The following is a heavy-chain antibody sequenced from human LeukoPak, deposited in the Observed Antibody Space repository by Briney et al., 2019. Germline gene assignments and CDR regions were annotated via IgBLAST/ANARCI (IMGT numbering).Heavy chain of an antibody. D-gene: IGHD5-12*01. J-gene: IGHJ6*03. Sequence: GGSLRLSCAASGFTFSSYAMSWVRQAPGQGLEGVSAIGGSCGSTYYADSVRGRFDISRDHSKNTLYLQMNSLRAEDTAVYYCAKDSSRGYDLYYYYMDVWGKGTTVTVSS. CDR2: IGGSCGST. CDR1: GFTFSSYA. CDR3: AKDSSRGYDLYYYYMDV. V-gene: IGHV3-23*01.